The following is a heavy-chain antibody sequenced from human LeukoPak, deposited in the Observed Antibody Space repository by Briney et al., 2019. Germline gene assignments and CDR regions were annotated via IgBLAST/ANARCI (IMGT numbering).Heavy chain of an antibody. J-gene: IGHJ3*02. CDR1: GYSIRSGYY. V-gene: IGHV4-38-2*02. Sequence: SETLSLTXTVSGYSIRSGYYWGWIRQPPGKGLECIGSIYHSGSTYYNPSLKSRVTISVDTSKNQFSLKLSSVTAADTAVYYCARDPPYSNYVSDSAFDIWGQGTMVTVSS. CDR2: IYHSGST. D-gene: IGHD4-11*01. CDR3: ARDPPYSNYVSDSAFDI.